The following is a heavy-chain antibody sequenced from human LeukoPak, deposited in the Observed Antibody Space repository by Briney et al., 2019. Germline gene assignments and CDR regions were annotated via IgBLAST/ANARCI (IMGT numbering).Heavy chain of an antibody. CDR3: ARDIRDYGDYEGYYYYMDV. CDR2: INHSGST. D-gene: IGHD4-17*01. J-gene: IGHJ6*03. Sequence: SETLSLTCAVYGGSFSGYYWSWIRQPPGKGLEWIGEINHSGSTNYNPSLKSRVTISVDTSKNQFSLKLSSVTAADTAVYYCARDIRDYGDYEGYYYYMDVWGKGTTVTVSS. CDR1: GGSFSGYY. V-gene: IGHV4-34*01.